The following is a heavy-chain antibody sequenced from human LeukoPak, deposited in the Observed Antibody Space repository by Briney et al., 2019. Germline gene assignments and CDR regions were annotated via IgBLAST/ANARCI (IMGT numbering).Heavy chain of an antibody. V-gene: IGHV4-61*01. D-gene: IGHD5-12*01. J-gene: IGHJ4*02. Sequence: SETLSLTCTVSGGSLSSGSYYWSWLRQPPGTGLEWIGYIYYSGSTNYNPSLKSRVTISVATSKSQFSLKLSSVTAADTAVYYCARAGGYDSSFDYWGQGTLVTVSS. CDR2: IYYSGST. CDR1: GGSLSSGSYY. CDR3: ARAGGYDSSFDY.